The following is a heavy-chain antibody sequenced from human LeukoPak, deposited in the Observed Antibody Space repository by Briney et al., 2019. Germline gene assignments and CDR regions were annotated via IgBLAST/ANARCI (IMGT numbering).Heavy chain of an antibody. Sequence: GESLRLSCAASGFTFSTSWMNWVRQAPGKGLEWVANINQDGSEKTYVDSVKGRFTITRDDAKNSLYLQTNSLRAEDTAVYYCARDLGWLQFDYWGQGALVTVSS. CDR3: ARDLGWLQFDY. D-gene: IGHD5-24*01. CDR1: GFTFSTSW. J-gene: IGHJ4*02. V-gene: IGHV3-7*05. CDR2: INQDGSEK.